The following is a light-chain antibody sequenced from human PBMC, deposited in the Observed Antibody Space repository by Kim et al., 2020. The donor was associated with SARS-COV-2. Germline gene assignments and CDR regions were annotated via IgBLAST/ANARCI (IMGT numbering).Light chain of an antibody. CDR2: DDS. V-gene: IGLV3-21*03. CDR3: QVWDSSSDHPYV. CDR1: NIGSKS. Sequence: PGKTARITCGGNNIGSKSVHWYQQKPGQAPVLVVYDDSDRPSGIPERCSGSNSGNTATLTISRVEAGDEADYYCQVWDSSSDHPYVFGTGTKVTVL. J-gene: IGLJ1*01.